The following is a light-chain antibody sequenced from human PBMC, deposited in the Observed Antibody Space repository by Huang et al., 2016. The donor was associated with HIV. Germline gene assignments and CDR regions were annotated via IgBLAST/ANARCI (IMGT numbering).Light chain of an antibody. J-gene: IGKJ1*01. CDR1: QTVGH. V-gene: IGKV3-20*01. CDR2: GAS. Sequence: EIVLTQSPGTLSLSPGARATLSCRASQTVGHLAWYQQKPGQAPRLLIYGASTRAPGISDRFSGSGSGTDFTLIISRLELEDFAVYYCQQYGSTPRTFGQGTKVDI. CDR3: QQYGSTPRT.